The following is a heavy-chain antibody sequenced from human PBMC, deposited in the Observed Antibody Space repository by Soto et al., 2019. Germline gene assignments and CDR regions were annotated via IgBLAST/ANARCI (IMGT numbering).Heavy chain of an antibody. Sequence: SETLSLTCTVSGGSITSGGYYWSWIRQHPGKGLEWLGYVYDSGSTFYNPSLKSRITLSVDTSKNQFSLKLSSVTVADTAVYFCARKQAGYFYGIDYWGQGTLVTVSS. CDR3: ARKQAGYFYGIDY. J-gene: IGHJ4*02. CDR1: GGSITSGGYY. CDR2: VYDSGST. D-gene: IGHD3-10*01. V-gene: IGHV4-31*03.